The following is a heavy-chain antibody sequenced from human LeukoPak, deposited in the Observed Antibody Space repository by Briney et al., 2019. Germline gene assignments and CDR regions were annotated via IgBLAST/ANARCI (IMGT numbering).Heavy chain of an antibody. Sequence: GASVKVSCKASGYTFTGYYMLWVRQAPGQGLEWMGWINPNSGGTNYAQKFQGRVTMTRDTSISTAYMELSRLRSDDTAVYYCARDGGYSSSWSDFDYWGQGTLVTVSS. D-gene: IGHD6-13*01. CDR2: INPNSGGT. CDR3: ARDGGYSSSWSDFDY. V-gene: IGHV1-2*02. J-gene: IGHJ4*02. CDR1: GYTFTGYY.